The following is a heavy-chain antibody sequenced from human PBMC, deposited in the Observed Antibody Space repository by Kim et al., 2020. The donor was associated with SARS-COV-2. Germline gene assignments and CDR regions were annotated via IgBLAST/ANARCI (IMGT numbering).Heavy chain of an antibody. CDR1: GFTFSNAW. CDR2: IKSKIDGETT. V-gene: IGHV3-15*01. D-gene: IGHD2-21*02. J-gene: IGHJ4*02. Sequence: GGSLILSCTVSGFTFSNAWMSWVRQAPGKGLEWVGRIKSKIDGETTDYAAPVKGRFAISRDDSKSTLYLQMNSLKTEDTAMYYCATIRGYCGGDCYGYWGQGTLVTVSS. CDR3: ATIRGYCGGDCYGY.